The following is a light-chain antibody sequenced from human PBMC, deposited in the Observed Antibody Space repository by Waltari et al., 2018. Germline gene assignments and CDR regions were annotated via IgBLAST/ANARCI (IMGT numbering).Light chain of an antibody. CDR1: QSVSSNY. CDR2: GAS. J-gene: IGKJ2*01. Sequence: EIVLTQSPGTLSLSPGERATLCCRASQSVSSNYLAWYHPKTGQAPRLLIYGASWRATGIPDRISGRGSGTDFTLTISRLEPEDFAVYYCQQYGSSYTFGQGTKLEIK. CDR3: QQYGSSYT. V-gene: IGKV3-20*01.